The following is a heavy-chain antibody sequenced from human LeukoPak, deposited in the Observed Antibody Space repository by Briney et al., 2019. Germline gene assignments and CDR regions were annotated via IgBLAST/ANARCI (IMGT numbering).Heavy chain of an antibody. CDR2: IFANGDIT. Sequence: GGSLRLSCSASGFTFSTYPMHWVRQAPGKGLEYVSTIFANGDITSYAASVKGRFTTSRDTSTNMVYLQMSSLRTEDTAVYYCVKSPSDGLDVWGQGATVTVSS. CDR3: VKSPSDGLDV. J-gene: IGHJ6*02. CDR1: GFTFSTYP. V-gene: IGHV3-64D*09.